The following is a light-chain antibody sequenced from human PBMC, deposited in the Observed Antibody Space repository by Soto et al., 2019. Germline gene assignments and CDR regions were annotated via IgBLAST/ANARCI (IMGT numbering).Light chain of an antibody. J-gene: IGKJ4*01. CDR3: PQITSFPLT. CDR1: QGISSD. CDR2: AAS. V-gene: IGKV1-9*01. Sequence: DIQLTQSPSFLSASVGDRVTITCRASQGISSDLAWYQQKPGKAPQVLISAASTLQSGVPSRFSGSGSGTEFALTISSLQPEDFETYYCPQITSFPLTFGGGTKVEIK.